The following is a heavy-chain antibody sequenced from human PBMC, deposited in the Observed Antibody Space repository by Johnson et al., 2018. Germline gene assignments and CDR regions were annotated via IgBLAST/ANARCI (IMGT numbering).Heavy chain of an antibody. J-gene: IGHJ3*02. V-gene: IGHV3-30*03. D-gene: IGHD3-22*01. CDR1: GFTFSRYG. CDR3: ARVSGSIGYYYSAFDI. CDR2: ISYDGSNK. Sequence: QVQLVESGGGVVQPGRSLRLSCAASGFTFSRYGMHRVRQAPGKGLEWVAVISYDGSNKYYADSVKGRFTISRDNSKNTVYVQRNSLRAEDTAVYYCARVSGSIGYYYSAFDIWGQGTMVTVSS.